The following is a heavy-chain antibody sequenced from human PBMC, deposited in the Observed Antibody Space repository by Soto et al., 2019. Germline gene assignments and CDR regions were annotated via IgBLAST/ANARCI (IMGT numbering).Heavy chain of an antibody. D-gene: IGHD3-10*01. CDR3: ARGRGVRGANHYYYYYGMDV. V-gene: IGHV4-34*01. CDR1: GGSFIGYY. J-gene: IGHJ6*02. CDR2: LNHSGST. Sequence: PSETLSLTCVFYGGSFIGYYWSGIRQPPGTGLEWIGELNHSGSTNYNPSLKSRVTISVDTSKNQFSLKLSSVTAADTAVYYCARGRGVRGANHYYYYYGMDVWGQGTTVT.